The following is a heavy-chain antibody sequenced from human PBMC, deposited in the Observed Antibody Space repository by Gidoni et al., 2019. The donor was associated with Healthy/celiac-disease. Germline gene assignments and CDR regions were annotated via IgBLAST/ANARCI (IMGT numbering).Heavy chain of an antibody. J-gene: IGHJ4*02. CDR3: ALGYNTGAFDY. Sequence: QVQLVQSGAEVKKPGSSVKVSCKASGGTFSSYAISCVRQATGQGLEWMGGIIPSCGTANDAQKFQGRVTITEDEYTSTAYMELSSMRSEDTAVYYCALGYNTGAFDYWGQGTLVTVSS. CDR1: GGTFSSYA. CDR2: IIPSCGTA. V-gene: IGHV1-69*01. D-gene: IGHD2-15*01.